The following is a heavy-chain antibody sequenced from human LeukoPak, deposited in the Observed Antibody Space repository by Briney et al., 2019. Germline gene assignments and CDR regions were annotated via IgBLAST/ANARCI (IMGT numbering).Heavy chain of an antibody. J-gene: IGHJ4*02. CDR2: IYHSGST. D-gene: IGHD2-8*01. V-gene: IGHV4-4*02. CDR3: ASRPNLYCSHGVCYISDY. Sequence: NSSGTLSLTCAVSGGSIGSDNWWTWLRQPPGKGLEWIGEIYHSGSTNYNPSLKSRVTISVDKSKSQFSLKLSSVTAADTAVYYCASRPNLYCSHGVCYISDYWGQGTLVTVSS. CDR1: GGSIGSDNW.